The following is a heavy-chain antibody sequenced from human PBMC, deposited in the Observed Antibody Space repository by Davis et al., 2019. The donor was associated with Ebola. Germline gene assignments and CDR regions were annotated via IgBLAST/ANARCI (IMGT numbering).Heavy chain of an antibody. CDR2: IYYSGST. V-gene: IGHV4-39*01. CDR1: GGSISSSSYY. D-gene: IGHD3-10*01. Sequence: MPSETLSLTCTASGGSISSSSYYWGWIRQPPGKGLEWIGSIYYSGSTYYNPSLKSRVTISVDTSKNQFSLKLSSVTAAATAVYYCARHRGGFRGPYYYYGMDVWGQGTTVTVSS. CDR3: ARHRGGFRGPYYYYGMDV. J-gene: IGHJ6*02.